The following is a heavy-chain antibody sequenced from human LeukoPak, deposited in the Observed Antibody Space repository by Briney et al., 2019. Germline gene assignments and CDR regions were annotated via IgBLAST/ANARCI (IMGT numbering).Heavy chain of an antibody. Sequence: ASVKVSCTASGYTFTGYYMHWVRQAPGQGLEWMGWISAYNGNTNYAQKLQGRVTMTTDTSTSTAYMELRSLRSDDTAVYYCARDQGSSWPNWFDPWGQGTLVTVSS. CDR1: GYTFTGYY. D-gene: IGHD6-13*01. CDR2: ISAYNGNT. V-gene: IGHV1-18*04. CDR3: ARDQGSSWPNWFDP. J-gene: IGHJ5*02.